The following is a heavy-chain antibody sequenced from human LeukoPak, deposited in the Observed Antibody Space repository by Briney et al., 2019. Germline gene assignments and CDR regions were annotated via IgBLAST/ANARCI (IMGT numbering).Heavy chain of an antibody. CDR3: VREGAYSTSSPAGY. CDR2: ITISGHTK. Sequence: GGSLRLSCAASGFAFSTYEMSWVRQAPGKGLEWIADITISGHTKNYADSVGGRFTISRDNARSSLFLQMNILTAEDTAIYYCVREGAYSTSSPAGYWGQGTLVSVSS. D-gene: IGHD6-6*01. V-gene: IGHV3-48*03. CDR1: GFAFSTYE. J-gene: IGHJ4*02.